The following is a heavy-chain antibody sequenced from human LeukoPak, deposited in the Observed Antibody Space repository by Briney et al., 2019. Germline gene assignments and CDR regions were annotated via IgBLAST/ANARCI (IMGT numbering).Heavy chain of an antibody. CDR1: GYSIRTDYY. CDR2: INKSGNT. D-gene: IGHD7-27*01. Sequence: SETLSLTCTVSGYSIRTDYYWGWIRQPPGKGPQWIGTINKSGNTYYNPSLRSRVTISVDTSKNQFSLKLSSVTAADTAVYYCARLGYYYYYMDVWGKGTTVTISS. J-gene: IGHJ6*03. V-gene: IGHV4-38-2*02. CDR3: ARLGYYYYYMDV.